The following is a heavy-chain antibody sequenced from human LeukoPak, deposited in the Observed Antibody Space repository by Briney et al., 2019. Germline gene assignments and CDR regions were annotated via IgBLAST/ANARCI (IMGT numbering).Heavy chain of an antibody. CDR2: INSDGSRT. J-gene: IGHJ6*02. Sequence: GGSLRLSCAASGFTFSNYWMHWVRQAPGKGLVWVSRINSDGSRTSYADSVKGRITISRDNAKNTLYLQINRLRAEDTAVYYCARDGYCSGGNCYGMDVWGQGTTVTVSS. CDR1: GFTFSNYW. CDR3: ARDGYCSGGNCYGMDV. V-gene: IGHV3-74*01. D-gene: IGHD2-15*01.